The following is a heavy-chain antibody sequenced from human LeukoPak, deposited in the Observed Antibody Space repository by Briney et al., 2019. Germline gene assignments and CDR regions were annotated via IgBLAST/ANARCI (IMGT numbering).Heavy chain of an antibody. D-gene: IGHD3-10*01. V-gene: IGHV4-34*01. CDR2: INHSGST. CDR1: GGSFSGYY. Sequence: SETLSVTCAVYGGSFSGYYWSWIRQPPGKGLEWIGEINHSGSTNYNPSLKSRVTISVDTSKNQFSLKLSSVTAADTAVYYCARVYPTYYYGSGSYAFDIWGQGTMVTVSS. J-gene: IGHJ3*02. CDR3: ARVYPTYYYGSGSYAFDI.